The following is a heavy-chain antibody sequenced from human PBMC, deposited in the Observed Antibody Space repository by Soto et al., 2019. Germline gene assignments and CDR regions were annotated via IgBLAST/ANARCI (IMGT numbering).Heavy chain of an antibody. V-gene: IGHV1-46*01. D-gene: IGHD3-3*02. CDR2: FLASGGNT. CDR1: GYSFFSYY. Sequence: GASVKVSCKASGYSFFSYYIHWVRQAPGQGLEWMGRFLASGGNTDYAQRFRGRVSMTRDTSTTNTVSLGLTSLTSDDTAVYYCARGGATIFGVIDSWGQGTRVTVSS. CDR3: ARGGATIFGVIDS. J-gene: IGHJ4*02.